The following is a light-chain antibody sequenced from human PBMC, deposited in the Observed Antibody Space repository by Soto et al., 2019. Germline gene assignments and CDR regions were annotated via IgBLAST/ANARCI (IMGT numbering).Light chain of an antibody. CDR3: DAWDDSLNGVV. J-gene: IGLJ2*01. CDR2: SNN. CDR1: SSNIGSNN. Sequence: QSVLTQTPSASGTPGQRVNISCSGSSSNIGSNNENWYQQLPGTAPNHLIYSNNQRPSGVPDRFSGSKSCTSASLAISWLQYDDEADYYCDAWDDSLNGVVFGGGTQLTVL. V-gene: IGLV1-44*01.